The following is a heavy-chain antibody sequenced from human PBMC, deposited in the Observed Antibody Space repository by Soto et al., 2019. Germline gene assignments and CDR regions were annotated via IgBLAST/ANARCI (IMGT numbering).Heavy chain of an antibody. Sequence: LRLSCAASGFTFSSYAMHWVRQAPGKGLEWVAVISYDGSNKYYADSVKGRFTISRDNSKNTLYLQMNSLRAEDTAVYYCARGRSSSWYGASQYYYGMDVWGQGTTVTVSS. J-gene: IGHJ6*02. D-gene: IGHD6-13*01. CDR3: ARGRSSSWYGASQYYYGMDV. V-gene: IGHV3-30-3*01. CDR2: ISYDGSNK. CDR1: GFTFSSYA.